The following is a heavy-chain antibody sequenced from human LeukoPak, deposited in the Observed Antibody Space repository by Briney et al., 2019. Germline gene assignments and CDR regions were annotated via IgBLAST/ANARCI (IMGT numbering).Heavy chain of an antibody. J-gene: IGHJ4*02. CDR3: AVGRSY. V-gene: IGHV4-34*01. CDR2: INYSGRT. CDR1: GGSFNGYY. Sequence: SETLSLTCAVYGGSFNGYYCSWIRQAPGKGLEWIGEINYSGRTSYNPSLKSRVTTSLDTTKNQFSLNLTSVTAADTAVYYCAVGRSYWGQGNLVTVSS.